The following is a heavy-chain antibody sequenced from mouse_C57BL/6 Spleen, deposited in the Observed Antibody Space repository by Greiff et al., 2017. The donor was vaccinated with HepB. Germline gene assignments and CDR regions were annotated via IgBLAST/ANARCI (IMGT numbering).Heavy chain of an antibody. CDR3: ARDEGWPAWFAY. CDR2: IDPNSGGT. V-gene: IGHV1-72*01. J-gene: IGHJ3*01. Sequence: VQLQQPGAELVKPGASVKLSCKASGYTFPSYWMPWVKQRPGRGLEWIGRIDPNSGGTKYTEKFKSKATLTGDKPSSTAYMQLSSLTSEDSAVYYCARDEGWPAWFAYWGQGTLVTVSA. CDR1: GYTFPSYW. D-gene: IGHD2-3*01.